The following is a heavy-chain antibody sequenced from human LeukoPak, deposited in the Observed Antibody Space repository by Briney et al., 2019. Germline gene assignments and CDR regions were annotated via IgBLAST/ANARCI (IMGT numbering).Heavy chain of an antibody. Sequence: PSETLSLTCAVYGGSFSGYYWSWIRQPPGKGLEWIGEINHSGSTNYNPSLKSRVTISVDTSKNQFSLKLSSVTAADTAVYYCARRLGPGTAAFDYWGQGTLVTVSS. CDR3: ARRLGPGTAAFDY. CDR1: GGSFSGYY. J-gene: IGHJ4*02. V-gene: IGHV4-34*01. CDR2: INHSGST. D-gene: IGHD6-13*01.